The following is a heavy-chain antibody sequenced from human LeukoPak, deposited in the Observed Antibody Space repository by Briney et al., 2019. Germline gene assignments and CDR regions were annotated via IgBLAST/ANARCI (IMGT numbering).Heavy chain of an antibody. CDR1: GGSISSSSYY. Sequence: SETLSLTCTVSGGSISSSSYYRGWIRQPPGKGLEWIGSIYYSGSTYYNPSLKSRVTISVDTSKNQFSLKLSSVTAADTAVYYCARDRATVVTPDYFDYWGQGTLVTVSS. CDR3: ARDRATVVTPDYFDY. CDR2: IYYSGST. J-gene: IGHJ4*02. V-gene: IGHV4-39*07. D-gene: IGHD4-23*01.